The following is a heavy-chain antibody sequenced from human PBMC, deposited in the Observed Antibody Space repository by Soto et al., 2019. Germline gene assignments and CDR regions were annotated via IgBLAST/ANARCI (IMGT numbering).Heavy chain of an antibody. CDR3: ARQLAYCGGDCYTEPLDY. D-gene: IGHD2-21*02. CDR1: GYTFTGYY. J-gene: IGHJ4*02. V-gene: IGHV1-2*02. CDR2: INPNSGGT. Sequence: ASVKVSCKASGYTFTGYYVHWVRQAPGQGLEWMGWINPNSGGTKYAQKFQGRLTMTRDTSISTAYMELSSLRSDDTAFYYCARQLAYCGGDCYTEPLDYWGQGTLVTVSS.